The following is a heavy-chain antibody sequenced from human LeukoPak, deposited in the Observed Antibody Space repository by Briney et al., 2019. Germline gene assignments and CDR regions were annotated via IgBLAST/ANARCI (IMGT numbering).Heavy chain of an antibody. D-gene: IGHD3-22*01. CDR2: IYYSGST. Sequence: SETLSLTCTVSGGSISSSSYYWGWIRQPPGKGLEWIGSIYYSGSTNYNPSLKSRVTISVDTSKNQFSLKLSSVTAADTAVYYCARDRYYYDSNGYSNWFDPWGQGTLVTVSS. J-gene: IGHJ5*02. CDR3: ARDRYYYDSNGYSNWFDP. CDR1: GGSISSSSYY. V-gene: IGHV4-39*07.